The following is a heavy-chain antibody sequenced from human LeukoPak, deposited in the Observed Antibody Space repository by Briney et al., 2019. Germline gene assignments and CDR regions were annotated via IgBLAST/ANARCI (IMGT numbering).Heavy chain of an antibody. CDR1: GGTFSSYA. D-gene: IGHD3-22*01. CDR3: ASNPYHSGYSGRENYYGMDV. V-gene: IGHV1-69*04. Sequence: SVKVSCKASGGTFSSYAIGWVRQAPGQGLEWMGRIIPILGIANYAQKFQGRVTITADKSTSTAYMELSSLRSEDTAVYYCASNPYHSGYSGRENYYGMDVWGQGTTVTVSS. CDR2: IIPILGIA. J-gene: IGHJ6*02.